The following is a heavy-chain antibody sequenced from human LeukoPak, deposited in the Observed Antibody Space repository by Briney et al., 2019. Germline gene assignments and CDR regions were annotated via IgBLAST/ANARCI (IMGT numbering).Heavy chain of an antibody. CDR3: AKDTSMPLNY. V-gene: IGHV3-30*18. D-gene: IGHD2/OR15-2a*01. CDR2: ISYDGSNQ. Sequence: SGGSLRLSCAAPGFTFSSYGMHWVRQAPGKGLEWVAVISYDGSNQYYADSVKGRFTISRDNSKNTLYLQMNSLRAEDTAVYYCAKDTSMPLNYWGQGTLVTVSS. J-gene: IGHJ4*02. CDR1: GFTFSSYG.